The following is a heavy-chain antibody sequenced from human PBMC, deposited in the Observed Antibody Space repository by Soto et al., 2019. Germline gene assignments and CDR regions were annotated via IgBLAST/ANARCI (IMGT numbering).Heavy chain of an antibody. CDR1: GFTFSSYG. J-gene: IGHJ4*02. V-gene: IGHV3-30*18. CDR2: ISYDGSNK. CDR3: AKDQGRVRGVINYYFDY. D-gene: IGHD3-10*01. Sequence: GGSLRLSCAASGFTFSSYGMHWVRQAPGKGLEWVAVISYDGSNKYYADSVKGRFTISRDNSKNTLYLQMNSLRAEDTAVYYCAKDQGRVRGVINYYFDYWGQGTLVTVSS.